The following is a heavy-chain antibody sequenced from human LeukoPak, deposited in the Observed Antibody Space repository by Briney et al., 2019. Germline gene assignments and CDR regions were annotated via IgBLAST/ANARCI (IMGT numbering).Heavy chain of an antibody. V-gene: IGHV3-23*01. Sequence: GGSLRLSCAASGFTFSSYAMSWVRQAPGKGLEWVSAISGSGGSTYYADSVKGRFTISRDNSKNTLYLQMNSLRAEDTAVYYCAKGSGRDIVLMVYAYIDYWGQGTLVTVSS. CDR3: AKGSGRDIVLMVYAYIDY. J-gene: IGHJ4*02. CDR1: GFTFSSYA. CDR2: ISGSGGST. D-gene: IGHD2-8*01.